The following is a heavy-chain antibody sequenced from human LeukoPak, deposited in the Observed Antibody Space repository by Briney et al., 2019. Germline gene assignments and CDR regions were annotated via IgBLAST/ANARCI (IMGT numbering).Heavy chain of an antibody. CDR3: AKNSGWPLDYYYYGMDV. Sequence: GGSLRLSCAASGFTVSSNYMSWVRQAPGKGLEWVSVIYSGGSTYYADTVKGRFTISGDNSKNTLFLQMNSLRAEDTAVYYCAKNSGWPLDYYYYGMDVWVQGTTVTVSS. J-gene: IGHJ6*02. V-gene: IGHV3-66*01. CDR2: IYSGGST. D-gene: IGHD6-19*01. CDR1: GFTVSSNY.